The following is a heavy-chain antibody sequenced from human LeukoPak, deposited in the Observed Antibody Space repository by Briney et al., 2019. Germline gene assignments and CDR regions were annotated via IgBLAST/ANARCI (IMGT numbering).Heavy chain of an antibody. CDR2: IYYSGST. Sequence: PSETLSLTCTVSGGSISSSSYYWGWIRQPPGKGLEWIGSIYYSGSTYYNPSLKSRVTISVDTSKNQFSLKLSSVTAADTAVYYCARHVIMITFGGVWITPIYFDYWGQGTLVTVSS. J-gene: IGHJ4*02. CDR1: GGSISSSSYY. CDR3: ARHVIMITFGGVWITPIYFDY. V-gene: IGHV4-39*01. D-gene: IGHD3-16*01.